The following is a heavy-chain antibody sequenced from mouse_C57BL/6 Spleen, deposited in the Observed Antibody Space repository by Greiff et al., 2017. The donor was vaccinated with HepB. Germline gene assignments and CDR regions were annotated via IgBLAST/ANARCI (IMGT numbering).Heavy chain of an antibody. CDR2: INPSNGGT. J-gene: IGHJ4*01. Sequence: VQLQQSGTELVKPGASVKLSCKASGYTFTSYWMHWVKQRPGQGLEWIGNINPSNGGTNYNEKFKSKATLTVDKSSSTAYMQLSSLTSEDSAVYYWARRGSSLYAMDYWGQGTSVTVSS. CDR1: GYTFTSYW. CDR3: ARRGSSLYAMDY. D-gene: IGHD1-1*01. V-gene: IGHV1-53*01.